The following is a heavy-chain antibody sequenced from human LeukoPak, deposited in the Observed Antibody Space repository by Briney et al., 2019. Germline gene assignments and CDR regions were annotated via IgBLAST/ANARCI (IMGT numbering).Heavy chain of an antibody. D-gene: IGHD5-12*01. Sequence: ASVKVSCKASGYTFTSYGISWVRQAPGQGLEWMGWMNPNSGNTGYAQKFQGRVTMTRNTSISTAYMELSSLRSEDTAVYYCARVGIVATILNYYYYYGMDVWGQGTTVTVSS. J-gene: IGHJ6*02. CDR1: GYTFTSYG. CDR2: MNPNSGNT. CDR3: ARVGIVATILNYYYYYGMDV. V-gene: IGHV1-8*02.